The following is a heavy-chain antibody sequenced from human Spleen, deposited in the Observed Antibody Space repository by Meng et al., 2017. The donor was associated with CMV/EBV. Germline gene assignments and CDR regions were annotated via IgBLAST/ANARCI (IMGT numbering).Heavy chain of an antibody. Sequence: GESLKISCAASEFTFSSLWMTWVRQAPGEGLEWVANMNQDGSQKNYVDSVKGRFTISRDNAKNSLFLQMNSLRAEDTAVYYCARDPKSPLPAAKYGMDVWGQGTTVTVSS. CDR1: EFTFSSLW. D-gene: IGHD2-2*01. CDR3: ARDPKSPLPAAKYGMDV. J-gene: IGHJ6*02. CDR2: MNQDGSQK. V-gene: IGHV3-7*01.